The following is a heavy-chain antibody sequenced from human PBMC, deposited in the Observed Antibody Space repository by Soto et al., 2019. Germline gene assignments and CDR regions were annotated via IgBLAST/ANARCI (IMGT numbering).Heavy chain of an antibody. CDR2: ISGSGGST. CDR3: AKAGNYDFWSSQLYYYYGMDV. Sequence: GGSLRLSCAASGFTFSSYAMSWVRQAPGKGLEWVSAISGSGGSTYYADSVKGRFTISKDNSKNTLYLQMNSLRAEDTAVYYCAKAGNYDFWSSQLYYYYGMDVWGQGTTVTVSS. D-gene: IGHD3-3*01. V-gene: IGHV3-23*01. CDR1: GFTFSSYA. J-gene: IGHJ6*02.